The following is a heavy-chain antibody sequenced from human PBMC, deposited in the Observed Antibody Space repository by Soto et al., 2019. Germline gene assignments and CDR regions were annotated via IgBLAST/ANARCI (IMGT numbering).Heavy chain of an antibody. D-gene: IGHD2-15*01. Sequence: GGSLRLSCAASGFTFSSYAMSWVRQAPGKGLEWVSAISGSGGSTYYADSVKGRFTISRDNSKNTRYLQMNSLRAEDTAVYYCAKSLFDCSGGSCYPGVYYYYYMDVWGKGTTVTVSS. CDR3: AKSLFDCSGGSCYPGVYYYYYMDV. CDR2: ISGSGGST. J-gene: IGHJ6*03. V-gene: IGHV3-23*01. CDR1: GFTFSSYA.